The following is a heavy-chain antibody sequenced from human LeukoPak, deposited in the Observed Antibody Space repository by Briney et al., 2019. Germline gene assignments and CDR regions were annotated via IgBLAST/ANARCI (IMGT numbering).Heavy chain of an antibody. D-gene: IGHD1-26*01. CDR1: GFTFSSYS. V-gene: IGHV3-21*01. CDR3: ARDPLSGSYEFDY. CDR2: ISSSSSYI. J-gene: IGHJ4*02. Sequence: GGSLRLSCAASGFTFSSYSMNWVRQAPGKGLEWVSSISSSSSYIYYADSVKGRFTISRDNAKNSLYLQMNSLRAEDTAVYYCARDPLSGSYEFDYWGQGTLVTFSS.